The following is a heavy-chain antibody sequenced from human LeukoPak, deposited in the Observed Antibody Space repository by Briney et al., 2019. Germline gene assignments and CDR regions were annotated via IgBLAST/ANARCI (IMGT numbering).Heavy chain of an antibody. J-gene: IGHJ4*02. CDR3: AKDGSDYYDNSGYYIFDY. V-gene: IGHV3-11*04. CDR1: GFTFSDYY. CDR2: ISSSGSTI. Sequence: PGGSLRLSCAASGFTFSDYYMSWIRQAPGKGLEWVSYISSSGSTIYYADSVKGRFTISRDNAKNSLCLQMNSLRAEDTAVYYCAKDGSDYYDNSGYYIFDYWGQGTLVTVSS. D-gene: IGHD3-22*01.